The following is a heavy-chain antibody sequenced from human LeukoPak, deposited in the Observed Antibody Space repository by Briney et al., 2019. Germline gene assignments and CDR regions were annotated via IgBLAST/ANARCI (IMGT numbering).Heavy chain of an antibody. J-gene: IGHJ4*02. CDR1: GFTFSDYY. D-gene: IGHD3-22*01. Sequence: GGSLRLSCTASGFTFSDYYMSWIRQAPGKGLEWLSYISSSGRTIYYADSVKGRFTISRDNAKNSLYLQMNSLRVEDTAVYYCARHYYHSSGHGGYWGQGTLVTVSS. V-gene: IGHV3-11*01. CDR2: ISSSGRTI. CDR3: ARHYYHSSGHGGY.